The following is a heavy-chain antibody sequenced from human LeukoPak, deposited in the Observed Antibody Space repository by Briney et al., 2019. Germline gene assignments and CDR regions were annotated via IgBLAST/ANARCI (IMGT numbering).Heavy chain of an antibody. V-gene: IGHV4-34*01. CDR2: INHSGST. Sequence: SETLSLTCTVSGGSISSYYWSWIRQPPGKGLEWIGEINHSGSTNYNPSLKSRVTISVDTSKNQFSLKLSSVTAADTAVYYCASPDYGDYPLHLWGRGTLVTVSS. J-gene: IGHJ2*01. CDR3: ASPDYGDYPLHL. D-gene: IGHD4-17*01. CDR1: GGSISSYY.